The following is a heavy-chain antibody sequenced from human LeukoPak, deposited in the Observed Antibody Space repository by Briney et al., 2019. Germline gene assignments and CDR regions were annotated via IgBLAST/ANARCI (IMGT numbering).Heavy chain of an antibody. Sequence: ASVKVSCKASGYTFTSYYMHWVRQAPGQGLEWMGIINPSGGSTSYAQKFQGRVTMTRDMSTSTVYMELSSLRSEDTAIYYCAREPCSGGSCSWFFSWGQGTLVTVSS. J-gene: IGHJ5*01. V-gene: IGHV1-46*01. CDR1: GYTFTSYY. D-gene: IGHD2-15*01. CDR2: INPSGGST. CDR3: AREPCSGGSCSWFFS.